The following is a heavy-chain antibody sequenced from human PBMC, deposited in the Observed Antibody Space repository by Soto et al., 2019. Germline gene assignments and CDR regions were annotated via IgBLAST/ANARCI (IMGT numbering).Heavy chain of an antibody. CDR1: AVSISSDY. D-gene: IGHD6-13*01. Sequence: EAMSLTCNVSAVSISSDYLRWICQPPGKGLEWIVYIYYIGSKSYNLSLKRRVTIAVDTSKNEFSLKLSSVTAADTAVYYSTRHVNRQAGPQYLGPGTLVLVSP. V-gene: IGHV4-59*08. CDR2: IYYIGSK. CDR3: TRHVNRQAGPQY. J-gene: IGHJ1*01.